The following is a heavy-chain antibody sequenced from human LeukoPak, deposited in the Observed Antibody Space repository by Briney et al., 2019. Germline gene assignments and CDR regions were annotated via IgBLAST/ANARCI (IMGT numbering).Heavy chain of an antibody. J-gene: IGHJ6*03. D-gene: IGHD4-17*01. CDR2: ISSDSSYI. Sequence: GGSLRLSCAASGFTFSSCSMNWVRQAPGMGLEWVSAISSDSSYIYYADSVRGRFTISRDNAKNSLYLQMNSLRAEDTAVYYCAIIRDFGASYHYFYMDVWGKGTTVTVYS. V-gene: IGHV3-21*01. CDR1: GFTFSSCS. CDR3: AIIRDFGASYHYFYMDV.